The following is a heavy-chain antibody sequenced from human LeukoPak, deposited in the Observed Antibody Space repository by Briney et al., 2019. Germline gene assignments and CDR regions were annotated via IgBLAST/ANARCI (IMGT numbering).Heavy chain of an antibody. CDR3: ARLYYDSSGYYQICYFDY. CDR2: IYYSGST. CDR1: GGSISSSSYY. Sequence: SETLSLTCTVSGGSISSSSYYWGWIRQPPGKGLEWIGSIYYSGSTYYNPSLKSRVTISVDTSKNQFSLNLSSVTAADTAVYYCARLYYDSSGYYQICYFDYWGQGTLVTVSS. J-gene: IGHJ4*02. D-gene: IGHD3-22*01. V-gene: IGHV4-39*01.